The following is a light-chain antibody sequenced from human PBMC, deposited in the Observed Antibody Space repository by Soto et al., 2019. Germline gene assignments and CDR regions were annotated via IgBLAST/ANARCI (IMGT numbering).Light chain of an antibody. CDR2: DST. V-gene: IGKV3-11*01. J-gene: IGKJ5*01. Sequence: EVVLTQAPVALCLPPGERASLSCRASQFLSSSLAWYQQIPGQPPRLLIYDSTNRPAGIPARFTGTRSATAFTLPISSVYADDFSMHYCHQPNKFGQGTRVEIK. CDR1: QFLSSS. CDR3: HQPNK.